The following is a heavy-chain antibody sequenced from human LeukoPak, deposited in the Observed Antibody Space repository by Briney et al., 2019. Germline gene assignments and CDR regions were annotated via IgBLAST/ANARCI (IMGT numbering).Heavy chain of an antibody. J-gene: IGHJ6*03. V-gene: IGHV3-30*02. CDR3: AKAWDAYYYYYMDV. Sequence: GGSLRLSCAASGFTFSSYGMHWVRRARGRGLVWVAFIRYDGSNKYYADSVKGRFTISRDNSKNTLYLQMNSLRAEDTAVYYCAKAWDAYYYYYMDVWGKGTTVTVSS. CDR1: GFTFSSYG. CDR2: IRYDGSNK. D-gene: IGHD1-26*01.